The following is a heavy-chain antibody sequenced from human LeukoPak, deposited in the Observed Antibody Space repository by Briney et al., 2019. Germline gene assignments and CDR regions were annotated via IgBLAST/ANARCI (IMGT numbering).Heavy chain of an antibody. CDR2: ISWNSGSI. CDR1: GFTFDDYA. CDR3: AKGVGYSSSSWFDP. Sequence: PGGSLRLSCAASGFTFDDYAMHWVRQAPGKGLEWVSGISWNSGSIGYADSVKGRFTISRDNAKNSLYLQMNSLRAEDMALYYCAKGVGYSSSSWFDPWGQGTLVTVSS. V-gene: IGHV3-9*03. J-gene: IGHJ5*02. D-gene: IGHD6-6*01.